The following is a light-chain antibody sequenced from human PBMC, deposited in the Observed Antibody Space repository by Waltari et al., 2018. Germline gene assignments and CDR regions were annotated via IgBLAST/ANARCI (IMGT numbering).Light chain of an antibody. J-gene: IGLJ2*01. CDR1: TTDGGCYIV. Sequence: QSALPQPAPVSGSPVQSTPIPCTGPTTDGGCYIVVSWYHQPPGKAPKLMIYEVSKRPSGVSNRFSGSKSGNTASLTISGLQAEDEADYYCCSYAGSSTVVFGGGTKLTVL. V-gene: IGLV2-23*02. CDR2: EVS. CDR3: CSYAGSSTVV.